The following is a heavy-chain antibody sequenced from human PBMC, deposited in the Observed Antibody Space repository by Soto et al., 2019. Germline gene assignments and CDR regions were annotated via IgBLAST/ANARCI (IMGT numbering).Heavy chain of an antibody. CDR1: GYTFTGYY. Sequence: ASVKVSCKASGYTFTGYYMHWVRQAPGQGLEWMGWINPNSGGTNYAQKFQGWVTMTRDTSISTAYMELSRLRSDDTAEYYCARVYRHIVLVPAAHYYYYGMDVWGQGTTVTVSS. D-gene: IGHD2-2*01. CDR3: ARVYRHIVLVPAAHYYYYGMDV. V-gene: IGHV1-2*04. J-gene: IGHJ6*02. CDR2: INPNSGGT.